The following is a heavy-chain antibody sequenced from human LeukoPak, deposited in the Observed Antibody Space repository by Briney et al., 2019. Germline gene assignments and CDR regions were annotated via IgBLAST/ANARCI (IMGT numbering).Heavy chain of an antibody. CDR2: IYTSGRT. V-gene: IGHV4-4*07. J-gene: IGHJ4*02. D-gene: IGHD6-6*01. Sequence: PSETLSLTCTVSGGSISSYYWSWIRQPAGKGLEWIGRIYTSGRTNYNPSLKSRGTMSVDTSKKQFSLKLSSVTAADTAVYYCARDPQLGPFDYWGQGTLVTVSS. CDR1: GGSISSYY. CDR3: ARDPQLGPFDY.